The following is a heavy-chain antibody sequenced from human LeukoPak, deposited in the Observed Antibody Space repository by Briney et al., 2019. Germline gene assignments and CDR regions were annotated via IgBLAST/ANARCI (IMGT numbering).Heavy chain of an antibody. J-gene: IGHJ4*02. V-gene: IGHV4-59*01. D-gene: IGHD4-23*01. CDR3: ARGGNALDY. Sequence: KASETLSLTCTVSGGSISTYYWSWIRQPPGKGLDWIGSFYYTGSTNHNPSLRSRVTISLDTSKNQISLRLSSVTAADTAVYYCARGGNALDYWGQGTLVTVSS. CDR1: GGSISTYY. CDR2: FYYTGST.